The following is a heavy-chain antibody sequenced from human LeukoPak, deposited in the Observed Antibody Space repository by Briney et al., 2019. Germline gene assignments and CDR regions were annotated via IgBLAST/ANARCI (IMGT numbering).Heavy chain of an antibody. J-gene: IGHJ3*02. Sequence: GGSLRLSCAASGFTFSSYAMSWVRQAPGKGLEWVSAISGSGGSTYYADSVKGRFTISRDNSKNTLYLQMNSLRAEDTAVYYCAKAPHIVAVPAARGAFDIWGQGTMVTVSS. D-gene: IGHD2-2*01. CDR3: AKAPHIVAVPAARGAFDI. V-gene: IGHV3-23*01. CDR2: ISGSGGST. CDR1: GFTFSSYA.